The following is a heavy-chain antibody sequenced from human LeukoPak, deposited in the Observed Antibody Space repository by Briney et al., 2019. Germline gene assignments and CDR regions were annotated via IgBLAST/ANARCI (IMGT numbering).Heavy chain of an antibody. V-gene: IGHV3-23*01. Sequence: GGSLRLSCAASGFTFSSFPMIWVRQAPGKGLEGVSSISGSGGDAYYTDSVRGRFTISRDNSKNTLFLQMNSLRAEDTAVYYCTRDFDFSSAIWGQGTLVTVSS. CDR1: GFTFSSFP. CDR3: TRDFDFSSAI. D-gene: IGHD3-3*01. CDR2: ISGSGGDA. J-gene: IGHJ4*02.